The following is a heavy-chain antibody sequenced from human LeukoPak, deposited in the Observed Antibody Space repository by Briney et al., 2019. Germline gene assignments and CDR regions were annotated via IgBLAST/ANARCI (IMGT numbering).Heavy chain of an antibody. CDR2: IIPIFGTA. V-gene: IGHV1-69*13. Sequence: SVKVSCKASGGTFSSYAISWVRQAPGLGLEWMGGIIPIFGTANYAQKFQGRVTITADESTSTAYMELSSLRSEDTAVYYCARERGGGENWFDPWGQGTLVTVSS. CDR1: GGTFSSYA. CDR3: ARERGGGENWFDP. J-gene: IGHJ5*02. D-gene: IGHD3-10*01.